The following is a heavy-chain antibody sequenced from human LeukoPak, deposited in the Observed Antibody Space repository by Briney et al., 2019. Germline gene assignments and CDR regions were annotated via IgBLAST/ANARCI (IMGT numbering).Heavy chain of an antibody. CDR2: IYYSGST. D-gene: IGHD6-19*01. V-gene: IGHV4-59*08. CDR3: ARASRSSSGWQYYFDY. CDR1: GDSMNNHY. Sequence: SETLSLTCTVSGDSMNNHYWNWIRQPPGKGLEWIGYIYYSGSTYYNPSLKSRVTISVDTSKNQFSLKLSSVTAADTAVYYCARASRSSSGWQYYFDYWGQGTLVTVSS. J-gene: IGHJ4*02.